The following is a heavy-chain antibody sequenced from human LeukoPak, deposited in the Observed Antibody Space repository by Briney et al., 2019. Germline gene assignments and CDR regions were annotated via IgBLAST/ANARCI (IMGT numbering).Heavy chain of an antibody. CDR2: IWYDGSNK. J-gene: IGHJ4*02. D-gene: IGHD6-13*01. CDR1: GFTFSSYG. Sequence: GRSLRLSCAASGFTFSSYGMHWVRQAPGKGLEWVAVIWYDGSNKYYADSVKGRFTISRENSKNTLYLQMNSLRSDDTAVYYCARDSSIENIAAAGTVGYWGEGTLVTVSS. V-gene: IGHV3-33*01. CDR3: ARDSSIENIAAAGTVGY.